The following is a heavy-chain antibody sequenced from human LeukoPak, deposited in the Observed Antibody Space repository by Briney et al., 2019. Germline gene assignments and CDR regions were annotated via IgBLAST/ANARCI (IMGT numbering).Heavy chain of an antibody. CDR3: ASGELDSLYYFDY. CDR2: ISSDGGST. J-gene: IGHJ4*02. V-gene: IGHV3-64*01. Sequence: GGSLRLSCAASGFTFSNYAMHWVRQAPGKGLEYVSAISSDGGSTFYASSVKGRFTISRDNAKDTLYLQMNSLRAEDTAMYFCASGELDSLYYFDYWGQGTLVTVSS. D-gene: IGHD1-1*01. CDR1: GFTFSNYA.